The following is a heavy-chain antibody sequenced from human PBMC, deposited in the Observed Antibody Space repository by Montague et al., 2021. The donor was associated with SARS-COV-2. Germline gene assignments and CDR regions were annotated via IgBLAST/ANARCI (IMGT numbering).Heavy chain of an antibody. CDR2: MSYDGSNK. D-gene: IGHD1-26*01. V-gene: IGHV3-30*03. CDR1: GFTFSSHG. J-gene: IGHJ3*02. Sequence: PLRLSCAASGFTFSSHGMHWVRQAPGKGLEWVAVMSYDGSNKYYADSVKGRFTISRDNSENTLYLQLNSLRAEDTAVYYCARRYSRSYLGALDIWGRGTMVTVSS. CDR3: ARRYSRSYLGALDI.